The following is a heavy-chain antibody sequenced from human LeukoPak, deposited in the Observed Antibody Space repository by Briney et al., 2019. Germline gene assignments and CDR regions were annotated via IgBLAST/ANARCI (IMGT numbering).Heavy chain of an antibody. D-gene: IGHD2-15*01. V-gene: IGHV4-39*01. CDR1: GGSISSSGYY. J-gene: IGHJ4*02. Sequence: SETLSLTRIVSGGSISSSGYYWGWIRQPPGKGLEWIGSMYHSGNTYYNPSLKSRVIISVDTSKNQFSLKLSSVTAADTAVYYCARHAMVAAPIDYWGQGTLATVSS. CDR3: ARHAMVAAPIDY. CDR2: MYHSGNT.